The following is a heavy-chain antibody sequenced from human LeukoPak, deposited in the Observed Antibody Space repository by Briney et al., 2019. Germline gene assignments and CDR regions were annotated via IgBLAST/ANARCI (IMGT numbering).Heavy chain of an antibody. CDR3: ARDPAPSTVTTDYYFDY. V-gene: IGHV3-48*01. J-gene: IGHJ4*02. CDR1: GFTFSIYS. CDR2: ISRSSSTL. Sequence: GGSLRLSCVASGFTFSIYSMSWVRQAPGRGLEWVSYISRSSSTLYYADSVRGRFTISRDDVKNSLYLQMNSLRAEDTAVYYCARDPAPSTVTTDYYFDYWGQGTLVTVSS. D-gene: IGHD4-17*01.